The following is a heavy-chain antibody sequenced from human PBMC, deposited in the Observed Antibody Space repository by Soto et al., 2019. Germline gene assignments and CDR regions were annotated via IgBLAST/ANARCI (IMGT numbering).Heavy chain of an antibody. CDR2: ISSSSSYI. D-gene: IGHD1-7*01. CDR3: AGGRLFETNYFDY. Sequence: GGSLRLSCAASGFTFSSYSMNWARQAPGKGLEWVSSISSSSSYIYYADSVKGRFTISRDNAKNSLYLQMNSLRAEDTAVYYCAGGRLFETNYFDYWGQGTLVTVSS. CDR1: GFTFSSYS. J-gene: IGHJ4*02. V-gene: IGHV3-21*01.